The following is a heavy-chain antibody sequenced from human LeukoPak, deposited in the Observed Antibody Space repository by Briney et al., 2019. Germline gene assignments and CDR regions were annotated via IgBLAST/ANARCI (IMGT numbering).Heavy chain of an antibody. CDR2: INHSGST. J-gene: IGHJ4*02. Sequence: PSETLSLTCAVYGGSFSGYYWSWLRQPPGKGLEWIGEINHSGSTNYNPSLTSRVTISVDTSKNQSSLKLSSVPAADPAVYYFARSPGSEVGGVIIYYLDYGGQGTLVTVSS. CDR3: ARSPGSEVGGVIIYYLDY. V-gene: IGHV4-34*01. CDR1: GGSFSGYY. D-gene: IGHD3-10*01.